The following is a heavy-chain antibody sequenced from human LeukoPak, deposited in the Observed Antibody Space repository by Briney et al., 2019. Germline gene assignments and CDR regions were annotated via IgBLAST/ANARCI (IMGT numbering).Heavy chain of an antibody. J-gene: IGHJ4*02. Sequence: PGGSLRLSCAASGFTFSDYYMSWIRQAPRKGLEWVSCASSSGSTIYYADSVKGRFTISRDNAKNSLYLQMNSLRAEDTAVYYCARWTAAPAGGYFDYWGQGTLVTVSS. CDR3: ARWTAAPAGGYFDY. D-gene: IGHD1-14*01. CDR2: ASSSGSTI. CDR1: GFTFSDYY. V-gene: IGHV3-11*01.